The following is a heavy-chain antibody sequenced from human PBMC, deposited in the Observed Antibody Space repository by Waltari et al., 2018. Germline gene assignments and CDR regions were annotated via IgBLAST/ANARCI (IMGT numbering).Heavy chain of an antibody. V-gene: IGHV4-34*01. J-gene: IGHJ4*02. CDR1: SGSFSGYW. Sequence: QVQLQQWGAGLLKPSETLSLTCAVYSGSFSGYWWTWIRQPPGKGLEWIGEINHGGSTNYNPSLKCRVALLVDTSKSHLSLELTSVTAADTAVYYCAIRTFDSGTYSHPYYFDSWGQGTLVTVSS. D-gene: IGHD3-10*01. CDR2: INHGGST. CDR3: AIRTFDSGTYSHPYYFDS.